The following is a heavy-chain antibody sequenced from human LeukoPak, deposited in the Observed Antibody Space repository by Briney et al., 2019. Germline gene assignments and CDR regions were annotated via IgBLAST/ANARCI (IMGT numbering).Heavy chain of an antibody. CDR2: ISDSGGST. Sequence: PGGSLRLSCAASGFTFSSYAMSWVRQAPGKGLEWVAGISDSGGSTKYADSVKGRFTISRDNPKNTLYLQMNSLRAEDTAVYFCAKRGVVIRDILVGFHKEAYYFESWGQGALVTVSS. CDR1: GFTFSSYA. J-gene: IGHJ4*02. CDR3: AKRGVVIRDILVGFHKEAYYFES. D-gene: IGHD3-9*01. V-gene: IGHV3-23*01.